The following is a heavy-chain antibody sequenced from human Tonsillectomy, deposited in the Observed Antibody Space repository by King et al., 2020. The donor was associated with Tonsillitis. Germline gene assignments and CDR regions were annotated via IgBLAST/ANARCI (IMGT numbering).Heavy chain of an antibody. V-gene: IGHV3-23*01. Sequence: VQLLESGGGLVQPGGSLRLSCAASGFTFSSYAMSWVRQAPGKGLEWVSTISGSGETTYYADSVKGRFTISRDNSKDTLYLQMNSLRAEDTALFYCAKVKNRVGYYAFDFWGQGTMVTVSS. CDR3: AKVKNRVGYYAFDF. CDR1: GFTFSSYA. D-gene: IGHD2-8*02. CDR2: ISGSGETT. J-gene: IGHJ3*01.